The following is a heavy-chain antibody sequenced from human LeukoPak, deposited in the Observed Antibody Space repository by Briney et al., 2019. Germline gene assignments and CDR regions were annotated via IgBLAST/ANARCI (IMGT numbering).Heavy chain of an antibody. J-gene: IGHJ4*02. Sequence: SGPTLVHPTESLTLTCTVSGFSLSTARMGVSWIRQPPEKALEWLAHSFSNDEKSYSTSLKSRLTISKDTSKSQVVLTMTNMDPVDTATYYCARTHTETDYYDSSGYYYDYGGQGTLVTVSS. D-gene: IGHD3-22*01. CDR3: ARTHTETDYYDSSGYYYDY. CDR2: SFSNDEK. CDR1: GFSLSTARMG. V-gene: IGHV2-26*01.